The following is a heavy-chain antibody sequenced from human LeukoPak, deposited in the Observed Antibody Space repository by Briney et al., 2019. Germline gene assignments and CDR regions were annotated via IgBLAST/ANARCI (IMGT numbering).Heavy chain of an antibody. CDR3: AKAQDYYDSSSPDY. J-gene: IGHJ4*02. Sequence: PGGSLRLSCAASGFTFSSYAMSWVRQAPGKGLEWVSAISGSGGSTYYADSVKGRFTISRDNSKNTLYLQMNSLRAEDTAVYYCAKAQDYYDSSSPDYWGQGTLVTVSS. V-gene: IGHV3-23*01. CDR2: ISGSGGST. D-gene: IGHD3-22*01. CDR1: GFTFSSYA.